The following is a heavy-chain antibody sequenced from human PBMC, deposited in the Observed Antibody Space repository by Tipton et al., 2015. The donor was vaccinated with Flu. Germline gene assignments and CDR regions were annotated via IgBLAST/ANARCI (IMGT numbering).Heavy chain of an antibody. V-gene: IGHV4-38-2*01. CDR1: GDSIGSDYF. CDR3: ARHTGDSVRGVIDY. J-gene: IGHJ4*02. CDR2: IHRYGTT. D-gene: IGHD3-10*02. Sequence: TLSLTCSVSGDSIGSDYFWGWIRQPPGKGLEWIATIHRYGTTYYNPSLKSRVATSVDTSKNQFSLEMRSVTAADTAVYYCARHTGDSVRGVIDYWGQGTLVTVSS.